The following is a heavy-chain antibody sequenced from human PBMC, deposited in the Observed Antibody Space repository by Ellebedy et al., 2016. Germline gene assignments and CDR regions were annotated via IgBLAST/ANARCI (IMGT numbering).Heavy chain of an antibody. CDR1: GYTFTGYP. Sequence: ASVKVSXXASGYTFTGYPIHWVRQVPGQRFEWMGWIDGGSGKTKYSEKFQGRVTITRDTSASRVYLDLSSLRPEDTAVYYCARGKGLQLWLIYYFDYWGQGTQVTVSS. D-gene: IGHD2-21*02. V-gene: IGHV1-3*01. J-gene: IGHJ4*02. CDR3: ARGKGLQLWLIYYFDY. CDR2: IDGGSGKT.